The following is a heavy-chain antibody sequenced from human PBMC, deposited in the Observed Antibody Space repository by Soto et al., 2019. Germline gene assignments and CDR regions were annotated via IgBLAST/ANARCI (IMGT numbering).Heavy chain of an antibody. CDR2: INHSGST. CDR3: ARQVADY. V-gene: IGHV4-34*01. D-gene: IGHD2-15*01. J-gene: IGHJ4*02. Sequence: SETLSLTCAVYGGSFSGYYWSWIRQPPGKGLEWIGEINHSGSTNYNPSLKSRVTISVDTSKNQFSLKLSSVTAADTAVYYCARQVADYWGQGTLVTVSS. CDR1: GGSFSGYY.